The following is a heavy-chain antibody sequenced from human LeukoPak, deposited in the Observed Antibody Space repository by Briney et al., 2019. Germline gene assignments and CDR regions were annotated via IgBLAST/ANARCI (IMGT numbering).Heavy chain of an antibody. CDR1: GYTFTGYY. D-gene: IGHD6-25*01. CDR3: ARDFRGAANFDY. V-gene: IGHV1-2*02. J-gene: IGHJ4*02. CDR2: INPNSGGT. Sequence: ASVKVSCKASGYTFTGYYMHWVRQAPGQGLEWMGWINPNSGGTNYAQKFQGRVTMTRDTSISTAYMEPSRLRSDDTAVYYCARDFRGAANFDYWGQGTLVTVSS.